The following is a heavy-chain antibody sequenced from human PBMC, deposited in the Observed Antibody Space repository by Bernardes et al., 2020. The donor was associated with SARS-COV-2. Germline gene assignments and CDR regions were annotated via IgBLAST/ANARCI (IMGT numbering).Heavy chain of an antibody. V-gene: IGHV3-33*01. J-gene: IGHJ4*02. Sequence: GGSLRLSCAASGFIFSGYGMHWVRQAPGMGLEWVAFIYYDGSNKYYADSVKGRFTISRDNSEKTLYLQMNSLRAEDTAVYYCARDSNSGNYYGSLYYWGQGTLVTVSS. CDR3: ARDSNSGNYYGSLYY. CDR1: GFIFSGYG. CDR2: IYYDGSNK. D-gene: IGHD1-26*01.